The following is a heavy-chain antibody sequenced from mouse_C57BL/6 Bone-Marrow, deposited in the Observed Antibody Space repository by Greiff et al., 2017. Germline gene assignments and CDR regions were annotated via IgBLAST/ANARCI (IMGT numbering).Heavy chain of an antibody. CDR2: IYPGDGDT. V-gene: IGHV1-82*01. CDR3: ARGRAMDY. CDR1: GYAFSSSW. Sequence: VQLQQSGPELVKPGASVKISCKASGYAFSSSWMNWVKQRPGKGLEWIGRIYPGDGDTNYNGKFKGKATLTADKSSSTAYMQLSSLTSEDSAVYFCARGRAMDYWGQGTSVTVYS. J-gene: IGHJ4*01.